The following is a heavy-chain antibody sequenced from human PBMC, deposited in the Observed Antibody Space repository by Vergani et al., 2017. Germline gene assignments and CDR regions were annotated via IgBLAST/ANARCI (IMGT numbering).Heavy chain of an antibody. CDR1: GGTFSSYA. CDR3: ARVNDFWSXYYSGVYYYYYMDV. J-gene: IGHJ6*03. CDR2: IIPIFGTA. Sequence: QVQLVQSGAEVKKPGSSVKVSCKASGGTFSSYAISWVRQASGQGLEWMGGIIPIFGTANYAQKFQGRVTITADESTSTAYMELSSLRSEDTAVYYCARVNDFWSXYYSGVYYYYYMDVWGKGTTVTVSS. V-gene: IGHV1-69*01. D-gene: IGHD3-3*01.